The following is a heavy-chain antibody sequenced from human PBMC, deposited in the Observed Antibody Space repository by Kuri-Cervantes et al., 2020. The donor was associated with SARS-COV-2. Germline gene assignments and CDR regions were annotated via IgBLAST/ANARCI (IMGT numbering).Heavy chain of an antibody. CDR3: ARDRVGVHDY. V-gene: IGHV3-30-3*01. J-gene: IGHJ4*02. CDR1: AFTFSSYA. D-gene: IGHD2-21*01. CDR2: ISYDGSNK. Sequence: GESLKISCAASAFTFSSYAMHWVRQAPGKGLEWVAIISYDGSNKYYADPVKGRFTISRDNSKNTLYLQMNSLRAEDTDVYYCARDRVGVHDYWGQGTLVTVSS.